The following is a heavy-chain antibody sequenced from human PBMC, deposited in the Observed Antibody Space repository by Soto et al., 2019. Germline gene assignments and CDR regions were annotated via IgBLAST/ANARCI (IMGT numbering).Heavy chain of an antibody. CDR3: ARGGSSDWQVAFEF. J-gene: IGHJ3*01. D-gene: IGHD6-19*01. V-gene: IGHV4-34*01. Sequence: PSETLSLTCTVYGGSFRGYFWNWLRQSPGKGLEWIGKVHHHGRNNYNPSLKGRVTISMDMSKNKFSLKLTSVTAADTAVYYCARGGSSDWQVAFEFWGQGTMVTV. CDR1: GGSFRGYF. CDR2: VHHHGRN.